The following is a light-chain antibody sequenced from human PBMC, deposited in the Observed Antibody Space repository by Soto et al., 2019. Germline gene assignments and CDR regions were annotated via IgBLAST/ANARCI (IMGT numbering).Light chain of an antibody. Sequence: DIQMTQSPSSLSASVGDRVTIACRASQSISSFLSWYQQKPGKAPKLLIYAASSLQSGVPSRFSGSGSGTDFTLTISSLHPEDFATYYCQQSYSTPRTFGQGTKLEIK. V-gene: IGKV1-39*01. CDR2: AAS. CDR3: QQSYSTPRT. J-gene: IGKJ2*01. CDR1: QSISSF.